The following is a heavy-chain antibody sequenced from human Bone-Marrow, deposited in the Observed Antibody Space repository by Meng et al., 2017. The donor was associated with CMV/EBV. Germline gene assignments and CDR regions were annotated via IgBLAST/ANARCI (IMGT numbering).Heavy chain of an antibody. CDR1: VASNSAA. CDR3: ARGSGSYYDMHSFDY. V-gene: IGHV6-1*01. J-gene: IGHJ4*02. CDR2: TYYKSKWYN. Sequence: VASNSAAWNWIRQSPSRGLEWLGRTYYKSKWYNDYAVSVKSRITINPDTSKNQFSLQLNSVTPEDTALYYCARGSGSYYDMHSFDYWGQGTLVTVSP. D-gene: IGHD1-26*01.